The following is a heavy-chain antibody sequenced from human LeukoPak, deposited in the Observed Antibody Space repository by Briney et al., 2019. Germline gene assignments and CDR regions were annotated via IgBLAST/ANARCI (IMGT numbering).Heavy chain of an antibody. CDR2: IYYSGNT. D-gene: IGHD3-22*01. Sequence: PGGSLRLSCAASGFTFSSYSMNWVRQPPGKGLEWIGSIYYSGNTYYNPSLKSRVTLSVDTSKNQFSLQLSSVTAADTAMYYCARQRDDSGYPRMSDFWGQGTLVTVSS. CDR3: ARQRDDSGYPRMSDF. J-gene: IGHJ4*02. CDR1: GFTFSSYSMN. V-gene: IGHV4-39*01.